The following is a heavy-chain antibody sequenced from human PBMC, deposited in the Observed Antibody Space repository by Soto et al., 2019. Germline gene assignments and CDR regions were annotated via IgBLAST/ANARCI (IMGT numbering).Heavy chain of an antibody. Sequence: PSETLSLTCTVSGDSITSHDFYWGWIRRPPGQGLEWIGTINHSGSTNYNPSLKSRVTISVDTSKNQFSLKLSSVTAADTAVYYCASSIYDSSGYYYNYWGQGTLVTVSS. CDR3: ASSIYDSSGYYYNY. J-gene: IGHJ4*02. CDR2: INHSGST. V-gene: IGHV4-39*07. CDR1: GDSITSHDFY. D-gene: IGHD3-22*01.